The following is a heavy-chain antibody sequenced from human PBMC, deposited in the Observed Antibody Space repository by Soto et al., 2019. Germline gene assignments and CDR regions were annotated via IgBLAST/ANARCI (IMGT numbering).Heavy chain of an antibody. D-gene: IGHD2-8*01. V-gene: IGHV4-34*01. J-gene: IGHJ4*02. CDR3: ARGQGNAGCHDY. Sequence: PSETLSLTCAVYGGSFRGYYWSWIRQFPGKGLEWIGEINHSGGSNYNPSLKSRFTISVDSSKNQVSLNVSSVTAADTAVYYCARGQGNAGCHDYWGQGTLVTVSS. CDR1: GGSFRGYY. CDR2: INHSGGS.